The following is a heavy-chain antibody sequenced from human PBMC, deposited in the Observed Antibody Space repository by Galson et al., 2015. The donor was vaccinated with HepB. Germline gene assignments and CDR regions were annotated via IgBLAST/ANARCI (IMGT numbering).Heavy chain of an antibody. V-gene: IGHV3-23*01. D-gene: IGHD3-10*01. CDR3: VKDAYDSGTNYNGGLPRTFDY. CDR2: ISGSGGST. J-gene: IGHJ4*02. CDR1: GFTFSSYA. Sequence: SLRLSCAASGFTFSSYAMSWVRQAPGKGLEWVSAISGSGGSTYYADSVKGRFTISRDNSKNTLYLQMNSLRTEDTAVFYCVKDAYDSGTNYNGGLPRTFDYWGRGTLVTVSS.